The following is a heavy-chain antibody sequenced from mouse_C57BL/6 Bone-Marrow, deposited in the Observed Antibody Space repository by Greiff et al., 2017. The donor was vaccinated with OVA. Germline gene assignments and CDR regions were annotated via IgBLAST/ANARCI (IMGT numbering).Heavy chain of an antibody. CDR3: ARDDGYPRAMDY. D-gene: IGHD2-3*01. J-gene: IGHJ4*01. CDR2: INPNYGTT. CDR1: GYSFTDYN. V-gene: IGHV1-39*01. Sequence: EVKVVESGPELVKPGASVKISCKASGYSFTDYNMNWVKQSNGKSLEWIGVINPNYGTTSYNQKFKGKATLTVDQSSSTAYMQLNSLTSEDSAVYYCARDDGYPRAMDYWGQGTSVTVSS.